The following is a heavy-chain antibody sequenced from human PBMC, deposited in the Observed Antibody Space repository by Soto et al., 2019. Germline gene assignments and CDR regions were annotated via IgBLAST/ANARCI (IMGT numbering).Heavy chain of an antibody. CDR1: AFTFSGYW. CDR3: ARGVGIVVVPRERRYMDV. Sequence: LRLSCAASAFTFSGYWMAWVRQPPGKGLEWVANIKEDGSEKYYLVSVKGRFTISRDNAENSLFLQMNSLRAEDTAVYYCARGVGIVVVPRERRYMDVWGKGTTVTVSS. J-gene: IGHJ6*03. D-gene: IGHD2-2*01. CDR2: IKEDGSEK. V-gene: IGHV3-7*01.